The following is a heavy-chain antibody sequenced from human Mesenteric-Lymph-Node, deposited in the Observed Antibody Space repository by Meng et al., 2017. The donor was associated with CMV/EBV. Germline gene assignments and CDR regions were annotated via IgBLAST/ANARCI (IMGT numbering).Heavy chain of an antibody. D-gene: IGHD3-3*01. CDR3: AREGPSRSGYFDY. CDR1: GFTFSSYW. CDR2: IKQDGSEI. Sequence: GGSLRLSCAASGFTFSSYWMSWVRQAPGKGLEWVANIKQDGSEIYYVDSVKGRFTISRDNSKSTLYLQMNSLRAEDTAVYFCAREGPSRSGYFDYWGQGTLVTVSS. V-gene: IGHV3-7*01. J-gene: IGHJ4*02.